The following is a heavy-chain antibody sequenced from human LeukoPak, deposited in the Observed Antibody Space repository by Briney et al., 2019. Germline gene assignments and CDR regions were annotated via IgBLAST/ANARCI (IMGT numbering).Heavy chain of an antibody. CDR3: AKDRRVGATRDDAFDI. V-gene: IGHV3-30*18. CDR2: ISYDGSNK. Sequence: GGSLRLSCAASGFTFSSYGVHWVRQAPGKGLEWVAVISYDGSNKYYADSVKGRFTISRDNPKNTLYLQMNSLRAEDTAVYYCAKDRRVGATRDDAFDIWGQGTMVTVSS. D-gene: IGHD1-26*01. CDR1: GFTFSSYG. J-gene: IGHJ3*02.